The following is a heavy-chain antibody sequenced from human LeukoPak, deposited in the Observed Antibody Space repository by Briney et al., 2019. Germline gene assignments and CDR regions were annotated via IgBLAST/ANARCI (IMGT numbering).Heavy chain of an antibody. CDR3: AKSNGYGLVDI. CDR2: ISYDGSNK. CDR1: GFTFSSYG. D-gene: IGHD3-10*01. V-gene: IGHV3-30*18. Sequence: GGSLRLSCAASGFTFSSYGMHWVRQAPGKGLEWVAVISYDGSNKYYADSVKGRFTISRDNSKNTLYLQMNSLRAEDTAVYYCAKSNGYGLVDIWGQGTMVTVSS. J-gene: IGHJ3*02.